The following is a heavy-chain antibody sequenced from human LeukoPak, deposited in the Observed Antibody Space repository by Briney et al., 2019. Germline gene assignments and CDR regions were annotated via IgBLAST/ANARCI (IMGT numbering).Heavy chain of an antibody. Sequence: SETLSLTCTVSVGSISSSGYYWGWIRQPPGKGLEWIGSIYYSGSTYYNPSLKSRVTISVDTSKNQFSLKLSSVTAADTAVYYCARQEGSSYYWGQGALVTVSS. CDR3: ARQEGSSYY. V-gene: IGHV4-39*01. J-gene: IGHJ4*02. D-gene: IGHD2-15*01. CDR2: IYYSGST. CDR1: VGSISSSGYY.